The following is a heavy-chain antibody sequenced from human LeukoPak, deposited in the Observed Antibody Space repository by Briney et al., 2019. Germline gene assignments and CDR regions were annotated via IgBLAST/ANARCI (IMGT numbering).Heavy chain of an antibody. D-gene: IGHD6-13*01. CDR3: ASRIATAGSVDY. V-gene: IGHV3-53*01. CDR2: IYSSGST. J-gene: IGHJ4*02. CDR1: GFTFSSYS. Sequence: GGSLRLSCAASGFTFSSYSMNWVRQAPGRGLEWVSVIYSSGSTYYADSVKGRFTISRDNSKNTLHLQMNTLRAEDTAVYYCASRIATAGSVDYWGQGTLVTVSS.